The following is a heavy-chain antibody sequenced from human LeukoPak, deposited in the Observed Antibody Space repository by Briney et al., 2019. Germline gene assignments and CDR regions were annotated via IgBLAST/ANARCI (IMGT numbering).Heavy chain of an antibody. CDR1: GGSISSYY. CDR3: ARDFSEGWLVRHYYYYYYMDV. J-gene: IGHJ6*03. Sequence: SEPLSLTCTVSGGSISSYYWSWIRQPAGKGLEWIGRIYTSGSTNYNPSLKSRVTMSVDTSKNQFSLKLSSVTAADTAVYYCARDFSEGWLVRHYYYYYYMDVWGKGTTVTVSS. V-gene: IGHV4-4*07. D-gene: IGHD6-19*01. CDR2: IYTSGST.